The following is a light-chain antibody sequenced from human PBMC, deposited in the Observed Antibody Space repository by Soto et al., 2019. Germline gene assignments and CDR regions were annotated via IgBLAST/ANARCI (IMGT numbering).Light chain of an antibody. Sequence: EIVLTQSPATLSLSPGERATLSGMASQSVSSSYLAWYQQKPGQAPRLLIFGASNRANGIPDRFSGSGSGTDFTLTISRLEPEDFAVFYCQQYGSSPLTFGGGTKVDNK. CDR3: QQYGSSPLT. CDR2: GAS. J-gene: IGKJ4*01. V-gene: IGKV3-20*01. CDR1: QSVSSSY.